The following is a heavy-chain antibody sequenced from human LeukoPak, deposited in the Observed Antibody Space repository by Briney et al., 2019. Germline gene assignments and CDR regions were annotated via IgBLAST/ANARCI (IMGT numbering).Heavy chain of an antibody. Sequence: SETLSLTCAVYGGSFSGYYWSWIRQLPGKGLEWIGEINHSGSTNYNPSLKSRVTISVDTSKNQFSLKLSSVTAADTAVYYCATARYSSSWYHYYYGMDVWGQGTTVTVSS. D-gene: IGHD6-13*01. CDR2: INHSGST. CDR3: ATARYSSSWYHYYYGMDV. V-gene: IGHV4-34*01. CDR1: GGSFSGYY. J-gene: IGHJ6*02.